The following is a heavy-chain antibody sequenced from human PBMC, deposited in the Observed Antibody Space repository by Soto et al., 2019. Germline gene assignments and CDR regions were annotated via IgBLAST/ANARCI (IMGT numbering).Heavy chain of an antibody. D-gene: IGHD3-22*01. CDR1: GGSISSGGHY. V-gene: IGHV4-31*03. Sequence: SETLSLTCTVSGGSISSGGHYWNWIRQHPGKGLEWIGYIYHSGSAYYNPSLKSRVTISVDTSKNQFSLKLSSVTAADTAMYYCARRYYYDRSGYYYFDYWGQGTLVTVSS. CDR3: ARRYYYDRSGYYYFDY. J-gene: IGHJ4*02. CDR2: IYHSGSA.